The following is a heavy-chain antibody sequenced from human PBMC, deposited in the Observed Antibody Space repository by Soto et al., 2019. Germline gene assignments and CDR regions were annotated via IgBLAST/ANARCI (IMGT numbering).Heavy chain of an antibody. CDR2: ISYDGSNK. D-gene: IGHD6-6*01. CDR1: GFTFSSYA. J-gene: IGHJ6*02. Sequence: GGSLRLSCAASGFTFSSYAMHWVRQAPGKGLEWVAVISYDGSNKYYADSVKGRFTISRDNSKNTLYLQMNSLRAEDTAVYYCARGWRYYGSSSIQLYGMDVWGQGTTVTVSS. V-gene: IGHV3-30-3*01. CDR3: ARGWRYYGSSSIQLYGMDV.